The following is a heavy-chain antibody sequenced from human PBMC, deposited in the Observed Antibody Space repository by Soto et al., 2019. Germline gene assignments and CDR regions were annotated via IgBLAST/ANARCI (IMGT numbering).Heavy chain of an antibody. D-gene: IGHD3-10*01. CDR2: LNSDGSNT. V-gene: IGHV3-74*01. J-gene: IGHJ6*02. Sequence: GSLRLSCVASGFTISNYWMHWVRQTPGEGLVWVSRLNSDGSNTDYADSVKGRFSISRDNSKNTLYLQMSSLRAEDTAVYYCAKFYGSGTYYPGDYYYYAVDVWGQGTTVTVSS. CDR1: GFTISNYW. CDR3: AKFYGSGTYYPGDYYYYAVDV.